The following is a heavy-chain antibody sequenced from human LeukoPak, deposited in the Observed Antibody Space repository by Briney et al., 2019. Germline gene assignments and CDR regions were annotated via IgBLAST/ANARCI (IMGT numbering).Heavy chain of an antibody. D-gene: IGHD3-22*01. J-gene: IGHJ4*02. CDR2: IYYSGST. CDR3: ARHSTSGYYYDFDY. CDR1: GGSISSYY. V-gene: IGHV4-59*08. Sequence: SETLSLTCTVSGGSISSYYWSWIRQPPGKGLEWIGYIYYSGSTNYNPSLKSRVTISVDTSKNQFSLKLSSVTAADTAVYYCARHSTSGYYYDFDYWGQGTLITVSS.